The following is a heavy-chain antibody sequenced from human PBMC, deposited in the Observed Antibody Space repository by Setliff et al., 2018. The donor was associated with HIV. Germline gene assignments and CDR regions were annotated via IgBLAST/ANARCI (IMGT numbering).Heavy chain of an antibody. CDR1: GDSLSSTNW. CDR3: ARSNELIAARYFDY. V-gene: IGHV4-4*02. D-gene: IGHD6-6*01. J-gene: IGHJ4*02. Sequence: PSETLSLTCTVSGDSLSSTNWWSWVRQPPGKGLEWIGEIYHSGSTNYRPSLKSRVTISVDKSKNQFSLRLSSVTAADTAVYYRARSNELIAARYFDYWGQGTLVTVSS. CDR2: IYHSGST.